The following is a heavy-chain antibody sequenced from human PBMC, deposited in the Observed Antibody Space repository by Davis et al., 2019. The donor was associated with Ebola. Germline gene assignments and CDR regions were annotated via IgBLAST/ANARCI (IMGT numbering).Heavy chain of an antibody. CDR1: GFTFSSYG. J-gene: IGHJ4*02. CDR3: ARWYGDYVGY. D-gene: IGHD4-17*01. V-gene: IGHV3-66*02. CDR2: IYSGGST. Sequence: GESLKISCAASGFTFSSYGMHWVRQAPGKGLEWVSVIYSGGSTYYADSVKGRFTISRDNSKNTLYLQMNSLRAEDTAVYYCARWYGDYVGYWGQGTLVTVSS.